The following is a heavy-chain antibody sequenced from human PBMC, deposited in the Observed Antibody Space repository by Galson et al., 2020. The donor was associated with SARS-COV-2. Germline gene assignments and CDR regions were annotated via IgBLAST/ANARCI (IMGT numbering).Heavy chain of an antibody. D-gene: IGHD2-2*02. J-gene: IGHJ5*02. V-gene: IGHV4-39*07. Sequence: SETLSLTCSVSGGSITNNSYYWCWIRQPPGKGLEWIGSIHYRGNSYYKPSLKSRVTMSLDTSKNQFSLTLNSVTAADTAMYYCVRTPMYCGFTSCYSNYFDPWGQGTQVTVSS. CDR2: IHYRGNS. CDR1: GGSITNNSYY. CDR3: VRTPMYCGFTSCYSNYFDP.